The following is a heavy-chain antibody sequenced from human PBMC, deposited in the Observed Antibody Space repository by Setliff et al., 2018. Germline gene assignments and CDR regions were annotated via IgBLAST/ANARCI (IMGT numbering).Heavy chain of an antibody. CDR2: IYYSGST. V-gene: IGHV4-59*11. J-gene: IGHJ6*03. CDR3: ARGIPAYDFWSGYYIGYYYYMDV. Sequence: SETLSLTCTVSGGSISSHYWSWIRQPPGKGLEWIGYIYYSGSTNYNPSLTSRVTISVDTSKNQFSLQLSSVTAADTAVYYCARGIPAYDFWSGYYIGYYYYMDVWGKGTTVTVSS. D-gene: IGHD3-3*01. CDR1: GGSISSHY.